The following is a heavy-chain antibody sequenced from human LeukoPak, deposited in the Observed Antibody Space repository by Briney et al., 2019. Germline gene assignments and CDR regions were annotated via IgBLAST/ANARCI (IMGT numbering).Heavy chain of an antibody. Sequence: ASVKVSCKASGYTFTSYDINWVRQATGQGLEWMGWMNPNSGNTGYAQKFQGRVTITRNTSISTAYMELSSLRSEDTAVYYCARGYTKQQLVDWHYYCYYYMDVWGKGTTVTVSS. CDR1: GYTFTSYD. V-gene: IGHV1-8*03. D-gene: IGHD6-13*01. CDR2: MNPNSGNT. J-gene: IGHJ6*03. CDR3: ARGYTKQQLVDWHYYCYYYMDV.